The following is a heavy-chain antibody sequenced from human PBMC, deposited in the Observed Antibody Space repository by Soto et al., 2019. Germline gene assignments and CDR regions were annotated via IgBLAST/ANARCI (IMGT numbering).Heavy chain of an antibody. D-gene: IGHD3-22*01. CDR1: GFTFSSYE. CDR3: ARGKGLYYDSSGYFDY. J-gene: IGHJ4*02. CDR2: ISSSGSTI. V-gene: IGHV3-48*03. Sequence: GGALRLSCSASGFTFSSYEMNWVRQAPGKGLEWVSYISSSGSTIYDADSVKGRFTISRDNAKNSLYLQMNSLRAEDTAVYYCARGKGLYYDSSGYFDYWGQGTLVTVSS.